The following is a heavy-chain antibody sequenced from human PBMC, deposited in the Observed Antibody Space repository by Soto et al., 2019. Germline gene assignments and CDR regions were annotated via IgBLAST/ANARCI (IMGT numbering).Heavy chain of an antibody. CDR3: ARTVHSGSSAFDI. CDR1: GYTFTSYA. V-gene: IGHV1-45*02. CDR2: ITPFNGNT. Sequence: GASVKVSCKASGYTFTSYAMHWVRQAPGQALEWMGWITPFNGNTNYAQKFQDRVTITRDRSMSTAYMELSSLRSEDTAMYYCARTVHSGSSAFDIWGQGTMVTVSS. D-gene: IGHD1-26*01. J-gene: IGHJ3*02.